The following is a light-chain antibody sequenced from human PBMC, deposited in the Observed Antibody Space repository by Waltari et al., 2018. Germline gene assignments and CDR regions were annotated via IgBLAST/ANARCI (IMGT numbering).Light chain of an antibody. CDR2: GAS. CDR3: QQYNNRPYT. V-gene: IGKV1-12*01. J-gene: IGKJ2*01. Sequence: DIQMTQSPSSVSAFVGDRVTITCRASQSISNWLAWYQQKPGKAPKLLIYGASDLHSGVPSRFSGSGAGTDFTLTISSLQAEDFVVYYCQQYNNRPYTFGQGTKLEIK. CDR1: QSISNW.